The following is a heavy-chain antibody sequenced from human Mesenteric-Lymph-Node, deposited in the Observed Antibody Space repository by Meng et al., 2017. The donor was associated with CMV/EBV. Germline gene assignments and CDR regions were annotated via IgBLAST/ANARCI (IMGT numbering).Heavy chain of an antibody. D-gene: IGHD6-6*01. Sequence: ESLKISCAVYGGSFSGYYWSWIRQPPGKGLEWIGYIYYSGSTNYNPSLKSRVTISVDTSKNQFSLKLSSVTAADTAVYYCARTSSFSGMDVWGQGTTVTVSS. CDR3: ARTSSFSGMDV. V-gene: IGHV4-59*01. J-gene: IGHJ6*02. CDR1: GGSFSGYY. CDR2: IYYSGST.